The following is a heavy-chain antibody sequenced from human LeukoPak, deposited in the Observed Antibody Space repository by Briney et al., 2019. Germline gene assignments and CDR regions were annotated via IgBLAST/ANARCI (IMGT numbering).Heavy chain of an antibody. D-gene: IGHD3/OR15-3a*01. CDR2: ISLNGGAT. CDR3: ARDPPLVSGLVYNYYYMDV. J-gene: IGHJ6*03. CDR1: GFTFEEYG. V-gene: IGHV3-20*04. Sequence: TGGSLRLSCVASGFTFEEYGMSWVRQAPGKGLEWVSGISLNGGATGYADSVKGRFIISRDNAKNSLYLQMNSLRAEDTAVYYCARDPPLVSGLVYNYYYMDVWGKGTTVTVSS.